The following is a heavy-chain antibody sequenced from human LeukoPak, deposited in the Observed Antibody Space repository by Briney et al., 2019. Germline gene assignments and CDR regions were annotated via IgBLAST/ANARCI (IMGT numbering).Heavy chain of an antibody. CDR1: GASINTFS. V-gene: IGHV4-59*03. Sequence: SETLSLTCSVSGASINTFSCNWFRRPPGKGLEWIGYFSASGNTKYSPSLKSRVIISRDTSKNQVSLRLTSVAAADTAVYYCAKWTGSGFDVWGQGTMVTVSS. J-gene: IGHJ3*01. CDR3: AKWTGSGFDV. CDR2: FSASGNT. D-gene: IGHD1-1*01.